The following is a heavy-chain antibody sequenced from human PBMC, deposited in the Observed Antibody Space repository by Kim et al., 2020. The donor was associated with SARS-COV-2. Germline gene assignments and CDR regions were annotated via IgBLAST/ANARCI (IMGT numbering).Heavy chain of an antibody. V-gene: IGHV5-10-1*01. J-gene: IGHJ6*02. Sequence: SFQGHVTISADKSISTAYLQWSSLKASDTAMYYCARQYGPAALIYYGMDVWGQGTTVTVSS. CDR3: ARQYGPAALIYYGMDV. D-gene: IGHD2-2*01.